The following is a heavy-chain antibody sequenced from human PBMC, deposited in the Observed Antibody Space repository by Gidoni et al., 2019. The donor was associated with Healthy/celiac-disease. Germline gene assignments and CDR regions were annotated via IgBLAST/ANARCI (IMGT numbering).Heavy chain of an antibody. D-gene: IGHD1-1*01. CDR2: ISGSGGST. CDR3: ANHRRDLDDYYMDV. CDR1: GFTFSSYA. Sequence: EVQLLESGGGLVQPGGSLRLSCAASGFTFSSYAMSWVRQAPGKGLEWVSAISGSGGSTYYADSVKGRFTISRDNSKNTLYLQMNSLRAEDTAVYYCANHRRDLDDYYMDVWGKGTTVTVSS. V-gene: IGHV3-23*01. J-gene: IGHJ6*03.